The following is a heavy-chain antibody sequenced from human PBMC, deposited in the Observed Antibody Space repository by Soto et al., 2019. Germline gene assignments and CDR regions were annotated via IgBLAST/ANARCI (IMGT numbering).Heavy chain of an antibody. CDR1: GGSISSYY. D-gene: IGHD6-13*01. J-gene: IGHJ6*02. V-gene: IGHV4-4*07. CDR2: IYTSGST. CDR3: AREPLGIAAAGTHYYYYGMDV. Sequence: SETLSLTCTVSGGSISSYYWSWIRQPAGKGLEWIGRIYTSGSTNYNPSLKSRVTMSVDTSKNQFSLKLSSVTAADTAVYYCAREPLGIAAAGTHYYYYGMDVWGQGTTVTVSS.